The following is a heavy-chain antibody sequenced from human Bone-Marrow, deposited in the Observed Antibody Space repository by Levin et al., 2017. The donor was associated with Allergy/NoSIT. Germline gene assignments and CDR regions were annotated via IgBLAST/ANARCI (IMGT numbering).Heavy chain of an antibody. CDR2: IYYTGTT. D-gene: IGHD3-9*01. CDR3: ARILGGSSDYDILTGYYYFDF. Sequence: SQTLSLTCNVSGDSIRSNYWSWIRQPPGKGLEWIGNIYYTGTTNYNPYLKSRVTMSIDTSKNQFSLKLSSVSAADTAVYYCARILGGSSDYDILTGYYYFDFWGQGILVTVSS. CDR1: GDSIRSNY. V-gene: IGHV4-59*01. J-gene: IGHJ4*02.